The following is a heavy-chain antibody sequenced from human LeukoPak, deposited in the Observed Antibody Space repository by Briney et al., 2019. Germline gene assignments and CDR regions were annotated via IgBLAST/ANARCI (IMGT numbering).Heavy chain of an antibody. CDR3: ARVRCSSGSCYSSYFDY. CDR2: IYYSGST. J-gene: IGHJ4*02. D-gene: IGHD2-15*01. Sequence: SETLSLTCTVSGGSISSSSYYWGWIRQPPGRGLEWIGYIYYSGSTNYNPSLKSRVTISVDTSKNQFSPKLSSVTAADTAVYYCARVRCSSGSCYSSYFDYWGQGTLVTVSS. V-gene: IGHV4-61*05. CDR1: GGSISSSSYY.